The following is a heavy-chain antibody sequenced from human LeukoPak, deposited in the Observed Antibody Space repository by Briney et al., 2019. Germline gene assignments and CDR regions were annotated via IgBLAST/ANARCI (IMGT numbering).Heavy chain of an antibody. V-gene: IGHV1-2*02. CDR2: INPNSGGT. D-gene: IGHD1-26*01. J-gene: IGHJ4*02. Sequence: EASVKVSCKASGYTFTGYYMPWVRQAPGQGLEWMGWINPNSGGTNYAQKSQGRVTMTRDTSISTASMELSRLRSDDTAVYYCSRAYLSGPGDWGQGTLVTVSS. CDR1: GYTFTGYY. CDR3: SRAYLSGPGD.